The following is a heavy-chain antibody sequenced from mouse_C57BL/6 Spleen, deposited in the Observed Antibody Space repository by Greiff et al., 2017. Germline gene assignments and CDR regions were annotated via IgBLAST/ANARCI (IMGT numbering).Heavy chain of an antibody. Sequence: EVQLQQSGPELVKPGDSVKISCKASGYSFTGYFMNWVMQSHGKSLEWIGRINPYNGDTFYNQKFKGKATLTVDKSSSTAHMELRSLTSEDSAVYYCARGGYRDAMDYWGQGTSVTVSS. CDR2: INPYNGDT. V-gene: IGHV1-20*01. J-gene: IGHJ4*01. CDR1: GYSFTGYF. D-gene: IGHD2-2*01. CDR3: ARGGYRDAMDY.